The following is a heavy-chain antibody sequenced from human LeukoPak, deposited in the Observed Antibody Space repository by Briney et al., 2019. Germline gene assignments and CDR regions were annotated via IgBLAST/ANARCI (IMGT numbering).Heavy chain of an antibody. CDR3: AKDRTVGASYWYFDL. Sequence: GGSLRLSCAASGFTLSSYGMHWVRQAPGKGLEWVSAISGSGGSTYYADSVKGRFTISRDNSKNTLYLQVNSLRAEDTAVCYCAKDRTVGASYWYFDLWGRGTLVTVSS. J-gene: IGHJ2*01. V-gene: IGHV3-23*01. CDR1: GFTLSSYG. D-gene: IGHD1-26*01. CDR2: ISGSGGST.